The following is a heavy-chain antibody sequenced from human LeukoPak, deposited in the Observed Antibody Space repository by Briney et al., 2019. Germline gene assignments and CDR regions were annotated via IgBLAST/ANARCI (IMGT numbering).Heavy chain of an antibody. CDR2: IYSGGSR. J-gene: IGHJ4*02. D-gene: IGHD2-8*01. CDR3: AKMVREFYTISYYFDY. V-gene: IGHV3-66*01. Sequence: GGSLRLSCAASGFTVSTNYMTWVRQAPGKGLEWVSIIYSGGSRYYADSVKDRFTISRDNSKNTLYLQMNSLRAEDTAVYYCAKMVREFYTISYYFDYWGQGTLVTVSS. CDR1: GFTVSTNY.